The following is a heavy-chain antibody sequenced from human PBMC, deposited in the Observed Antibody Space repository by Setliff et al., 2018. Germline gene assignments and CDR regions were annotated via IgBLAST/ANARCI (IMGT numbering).Heavy chain of an antibody. V-gene: IGHV1-3*01. J-gene: IGHJ4*02. Sequence: ASVKVSCKASGYSFSSNAFHWVRQAPGQTLEWMGWIHAGSSNTLYSQRFQDRITISRDTSATTVHMELSSLRSDDTAVYYCARMSTSGPHYDYWGPGTLVTGSS. CDR3: ARMSTSGPHYDY. D-gene: IGHD2-8*02. CDR2: IHAGSSNT. CDR1: GYSFSSNA.